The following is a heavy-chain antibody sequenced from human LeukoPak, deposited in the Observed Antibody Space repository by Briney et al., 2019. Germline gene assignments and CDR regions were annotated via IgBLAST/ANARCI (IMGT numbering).Heavy chain of an antibody. CDR2: ISASGGRT. D-gene: IGHD6-19*01. Sequence: PGGSLRLSCAASGFTFSNYAMNWVRQAPGKGLEWVSAISASGGRTYYADSVKGRFTISRDNSKNTLYLQMNSLRAEDTAVYYCAKDRGIYSSGLDYWGQGTLVTVSS. J-gene: IGHJ4*02. CDR1: GFTFSNYA. CDR3: AKDRGIYSSGLDY. V-gene: IGHV3-23*01.